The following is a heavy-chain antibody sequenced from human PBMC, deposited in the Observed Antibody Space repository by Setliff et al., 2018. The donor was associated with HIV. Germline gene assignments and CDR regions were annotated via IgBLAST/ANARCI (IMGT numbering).Heavy chain of an antibody. D-gene: IGHD3-22*01. V-gene: IGHV1-69*13. CDR3: ARIPNHSSGFDY. CDR1: GGTFRSHE. Sequence: ASVKVFCKASGGTFRSHEISWVRQAPGQGLEWMGGIVPILNTGNYAPKFQGRVTITADESTTTAYMELSSLRSEDTAVYYCARIPNHSSGFDYWGQGTPVTVSS. CDR2: IVPILNTG. J-gene: IGHJ4*02.